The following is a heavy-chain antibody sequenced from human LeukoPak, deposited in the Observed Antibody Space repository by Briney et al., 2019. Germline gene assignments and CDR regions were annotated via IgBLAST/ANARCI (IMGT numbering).Heavy chain of an antibody. CDR3: AKSATTVTSNFDY. D-gene: IGHD4-17*01. V-gene: IGHV3-7*05. CDR2: IKQDGSEK. CDR1: GFTFSNYW. Sequence: GGSLRLSCAASGFTFSNYWMSWVRQAPGKGLEWVANIKQDGSEKYCVDSVKGRFTISRDNAKNSLYLQMNSLRAEDTAVYYCAKSATTVTSNFDYWGQGTLVTVSS. J-gene: IGHJ4*02.